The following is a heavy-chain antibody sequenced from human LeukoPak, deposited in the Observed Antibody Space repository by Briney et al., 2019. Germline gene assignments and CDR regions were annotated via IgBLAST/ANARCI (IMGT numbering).Heavy chain of an antibody. Sequence: SETLSLTCTVSGGSISSSSYYWGWIRQPPGKGLEWIGYIYYSGSTNYNPSLKSRVTISVDTSKNQFSLKLTSVTAADTAVYYCARDQGGYNGGPVDYWGQGTLVTVSS. CDR1: GGSISSSSYY. D-gene: IGHD5-24*01. V-gene: IGHV4-61*01. CDR3: ARDQGGYNGGPVDY. J-gene: IGHJ4*02. CDR2: IYYSGST.